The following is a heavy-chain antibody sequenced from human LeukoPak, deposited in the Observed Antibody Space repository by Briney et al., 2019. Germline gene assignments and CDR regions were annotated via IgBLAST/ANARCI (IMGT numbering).Heavy chain of an antibody. J-gene: IGHJ4*02. CDR3: ARGADSFDY. CDR2: IWYDGSNK. CDR1: GFTFSSYG. Sequence: GGSLRLSCAASGFTFSSYGMHWVRQAPGKGLEWVAVIWYDGSNKYYADSVKGRFTISRDNAKNSLYLQMNSLRAEDTAVYYCARGADSFDYWGQGTLVTVSS. V-gene: IGHV3-33*01.